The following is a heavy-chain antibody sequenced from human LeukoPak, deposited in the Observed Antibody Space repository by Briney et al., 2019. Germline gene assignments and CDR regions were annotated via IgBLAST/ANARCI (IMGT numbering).Heavy chain of an antibody. CDR2: INHSGST. D-gene: IGHD3-10*01. Sequence: SETLSLTCAVYGGSFSGYYWSWIRQPPGKGLEWIGEINHSGSTNYNPSLKSRVTISVDTSKNQFSLKLSSVTAADTAVYYCAGYYGSGSYYGWFDPWGQETLVTVSS. V-gene: IGHV4-34*01. J-gene: IGHJ5*02. CDR3: AGYYGSGSYYGWFDP. CDR1: GGSFSGYY.